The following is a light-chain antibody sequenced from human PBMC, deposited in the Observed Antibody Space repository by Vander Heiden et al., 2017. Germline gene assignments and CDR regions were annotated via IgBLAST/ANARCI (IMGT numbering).Light chain of an antibody. Sequence: EIALTQSPATPSLCAGERATLPARASQSVSSYLAWYQPRTGQAPMLHTEAASKRATGIPARFSGSGSETTFTLTIRRLEPEDFAVYYCQQSSNWFTFGGGTKVEIK. CDR2: AAS. CDR3: QQSSNWFT. J-gene: IGKJ4*01. V-gene: IGKV3-11*01. CDR1: QSVSSY.